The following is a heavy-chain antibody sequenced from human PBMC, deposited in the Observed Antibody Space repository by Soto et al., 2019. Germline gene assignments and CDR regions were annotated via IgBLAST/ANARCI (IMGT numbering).Heavy chain of an antibody. Sequence: GGSLRLSCSASGFTFSSYAMHWVRQAPGKGLEYVSAISSNGGSTYYADSVKGRFTISRDNSKNTLYLQMSSLRAEDTAVYYCVKDRGGRYCSSTSCYYYGMDVWGQGTTVTVSS. V-gene: IGHV3-64D*08. CDR2: ISSNGGST. CDR3: VKDRGGRYCSSTSCYYYGMDV. J-gene: IGHJ6*02. D-gene: IGHD2-2*01. CDR1: GFTFSSYA.